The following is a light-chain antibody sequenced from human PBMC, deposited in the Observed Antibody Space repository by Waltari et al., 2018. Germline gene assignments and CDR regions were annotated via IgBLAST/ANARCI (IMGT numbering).Light chain of an antibody. J-gene: IGKJ2*01. CDR2: EVS. V-gene: IGKV2-29*03. CDR1: QSLLDSDGKTY. CDR3: MQGKHLPPMYT. Sequence: DIVMTQTPLSLSATPGQSASISCKSSQSLLDSDGKTYLSWYLQKPGHSPQLLIYEVSYRFSGVPDRFSGSGSGTDFTLKISRVEAEDVGVFYCMQGKHLPPMYTFGQGTKLEI.